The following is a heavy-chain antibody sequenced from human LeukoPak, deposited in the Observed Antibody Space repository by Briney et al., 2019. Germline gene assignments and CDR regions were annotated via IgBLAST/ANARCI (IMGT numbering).Heavy chain of an antibody. Sequence: PGGSLRLSXAASGFTFSGSAMHWVRQASGKGLEWVGRIRSKANSYSTAYAASVKGRFTISRDDSKNTAYLQMNSLKTEDTAVYYCTRAPTPYGGYDYFDYWGQGTLVTVSS. V-gene: IGHV3-73*01. CDR2: IRSKANSYST. D-gene: IGHD5-12*01. CDR3: TRAPTPYGGYDYFDY. CDR1: GFTFSGSA. J-gene: IGHJ4*02.